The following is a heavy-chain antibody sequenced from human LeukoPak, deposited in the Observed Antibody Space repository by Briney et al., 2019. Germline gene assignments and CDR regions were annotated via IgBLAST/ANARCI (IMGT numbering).Heavy chain of an antibody. CDR3: AREWGWISSSWYRPAMCAFDI. CDR2: INHSGST. V-gene: IGHV4-34*01. D-gene: IGHD6-13*01. J-gene: IGHJ3*02. Sequence: SETMSLTCAVYGGSFSGYYWSWIRQPPGKGLEWMGEINHSGSTNYNPSLKSRVTISVDTSKNQFSLKLSSVTAADTAVYYCAREWGWISSSWYRPAMCAFDIWGQGTMVTVSS. CDR1: GGSFSGYY.